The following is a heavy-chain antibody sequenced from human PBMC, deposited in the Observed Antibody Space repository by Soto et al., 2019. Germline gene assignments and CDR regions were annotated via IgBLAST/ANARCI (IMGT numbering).Heavy chain of an antibody. Sequence: EVQLLESGGGSAQPGGSLRLSCAGSGFTLYAYAMSWVRQAPGKGLEWVSGISARGVTTYIESVKGRYPMSRDKSRNTLYLQMNGLRPDDTAVYYCAKPVPVTARIRCDSWGQGALVPVSS. CDR3: AKPVPVTARIRCDS. CDR1: GFTLYAYA. J-gene: IGHJ4*02. D-gene: IGHD2-21*02. V-gene: IGHV3-23*01. CDR2: ISARGVT.